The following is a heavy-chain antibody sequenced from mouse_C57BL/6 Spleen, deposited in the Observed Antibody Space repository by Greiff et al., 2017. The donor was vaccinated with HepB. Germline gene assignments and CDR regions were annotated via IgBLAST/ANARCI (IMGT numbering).Heavy chain of an antibody. CDR3: ASPYDYDADWYFDV. V-gene: IGHV2-2*01. CDR2: IWSGGST. J-gene: IGHJ1*03. Sequence: VQLQQSGPGLVQPSQSLSITCTVSGFSLTSYGVHWVRQSPGKGLEWLGVIWSGGSTDYNAAFISRLSISKDNSKSQVFFKMNSLQADDTAIYYCASPYDYDADWYFDVWGTGTTVTVSS. D-gene: IGHD2-4*01. CDR1: GFSLTSYG.